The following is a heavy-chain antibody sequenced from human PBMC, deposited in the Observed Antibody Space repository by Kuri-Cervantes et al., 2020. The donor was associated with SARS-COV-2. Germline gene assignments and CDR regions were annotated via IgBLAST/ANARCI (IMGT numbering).Heavy chain of an antibody. CDR3: ARGAANYYYVDV. CDR2: IWYDGENE. CDR1: GFTFSNYV. J-gene: IGHJ6*03. V-gene: IGHV3-33*08. Sequence: GESLKISRVASGFTFSNYVIHWVRQAPGKGLEWVAVIWYDGENEYYAGSVKGRFTIYRDNSKNTVSLHMNSLRTEDTAMYYCARGAANYYYVDVWGKGTTVTVSS. D-gene: IGHD3-16*01.